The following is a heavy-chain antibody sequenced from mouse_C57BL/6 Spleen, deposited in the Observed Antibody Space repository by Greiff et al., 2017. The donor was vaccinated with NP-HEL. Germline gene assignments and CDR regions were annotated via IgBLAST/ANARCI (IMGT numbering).Heavy chain of an antibody. CDR3: AREDYSNSWFAC. D-gene: IGHD2-5*01. Sequence: VQLQQPGAELVRPGTSVKLSCKASGYTFTSYWMHWVKQRPGQGLEWIGVIDPSDSYTNYNQKFKGKATLTVDTSSSTAYMQLSSLTSEDSAVYYCAREDYSNSWFACWGQGTLVTVSA. CDR2: IDPSDSYT. V-gene: IGHV1-59*01. CDR1: GYTFTSYW. J-gene: IGHJ3*01.